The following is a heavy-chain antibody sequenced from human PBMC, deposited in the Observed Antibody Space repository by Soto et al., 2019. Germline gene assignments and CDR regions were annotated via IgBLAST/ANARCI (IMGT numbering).Heavy chain of an antibody. D-gene: IGHD6-19*01. V-gene: IGHV1-69*01. Sequence: QVQLVQSGADVKKPGSSVKVSCKASGGTFSSYAISWVRQAPGQGLEWMGGIIPIFGTANYAQKFQGRVTITADESTSSAYMELSSLRSEDTAVYYCAREGSSGWGNDHFDYWGQGTLVTVSS. J-gene: IGHJ4*02. CDR1: GGTFSSYA. CDR3: AREGSSGWGNDHFDY. CDR2: IIPIFGTA.